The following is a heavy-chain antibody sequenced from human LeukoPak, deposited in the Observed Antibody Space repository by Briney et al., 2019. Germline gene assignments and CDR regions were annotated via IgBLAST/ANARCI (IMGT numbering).Heavy chain of an antibody. CDR2: IYTSGST. J-gene: IGHJ5*02. CDR1: GGSISSYY. CDR3: ARGAAAVGTYWFDP. V-gene: IGHV4-4*07. Sequence: SETLSLTCTVSGGSISSYYWSWIRQPAGKGLEWIGRIYTSGSTNYNPSLKSRVTMSVDTSKNQFSLKLSSVTAADTAVYYCARGAAAVGTYWFDPWGQGTLVTVSS. D-gene: IGHD6-13*01.